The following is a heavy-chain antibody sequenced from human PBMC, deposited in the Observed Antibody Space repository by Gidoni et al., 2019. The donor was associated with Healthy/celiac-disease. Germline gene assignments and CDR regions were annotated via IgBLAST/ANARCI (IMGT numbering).Heavy chain of an antibody. D-gene: IGHD6-13*01. CDR3: AKDPKAYSSSFWGWFDP. CDR2: IRYDGSNK. CDR1: GFTFSSYG. V-gene: IGHV3-30*02. J-gene: IGHJ5*02. Sequence: QVQLVESGGGVVQPGGSLRLSCAASGFTFSSYGMHWVRQAPGKGLEWVAFIRYDGSNKYYADSVKGRFTISRDNSKNTLYLQMNSLRAEDTAVYYCAKDPKAYSSSFWGWFDPWGQGTLVTVSS.